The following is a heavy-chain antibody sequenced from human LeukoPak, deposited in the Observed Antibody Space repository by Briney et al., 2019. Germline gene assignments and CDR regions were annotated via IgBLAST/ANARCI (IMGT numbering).Heavy chain of an antibody. CDR1: GDSISSYY. Sequence: SETLSLTYIVSGDSISSYYWSWIRQPPGKGLEWIGYTSHSGSTNSNPSLKSRVTISVDTSKNQFSLTLSSVTAADTAMYYCARAGKNSRRYDYWGQGTLVTVSS. V-gene: IGHV4-59*01. CDR3: ARAGKNSRRYDY. D-gene: IGHD1-1*01. CDR2: TSHSGST. J-gene: IGHJ4*02.